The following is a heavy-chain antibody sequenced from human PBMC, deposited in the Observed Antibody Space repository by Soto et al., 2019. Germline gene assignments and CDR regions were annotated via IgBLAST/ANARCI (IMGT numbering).Heavy chain of an antibody. D-gene: IGHD6-19*01. Sequence: EVQLLESGGGLVQPGGSLRLSCAASGFTFSSYAMSWVRQAPGKGLEWVSAISGSGGTTYYADSVKGRFTFPRDNSKNTLYLQMTSLRAEDTAVYYCAKTANGWFSAFEIWGQGTMVTVSS. CDR2: ISGSGGTT. CDR3: AKTANGWFSAFEI. CDR1: GFTFSSYA. V-gene: IGHV3-23*01. J-gene: IGHJ3*02.